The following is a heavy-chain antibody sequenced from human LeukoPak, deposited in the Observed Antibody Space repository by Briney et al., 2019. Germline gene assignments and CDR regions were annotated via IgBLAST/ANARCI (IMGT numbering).Heavy chain of an antibody. Sequence: SVKGSCKASGGTFSSYAISWVRQAPGQGLEWMGGIIPIFGTANYAQKFQGRVTITADESTSTAYMELSSLRSEDTAVYYCARVVQGGRNYYYYMDVWGKGTTVTVSS. V-gene: IGHV1-69*13. D-gene: IGHD2-15*01. CDR1: GGTFSSYA. CDR3: ARVVQGGRNYYYYMDV. CDR2: IIPIFGTA. J-gene: IGHJ6*03.